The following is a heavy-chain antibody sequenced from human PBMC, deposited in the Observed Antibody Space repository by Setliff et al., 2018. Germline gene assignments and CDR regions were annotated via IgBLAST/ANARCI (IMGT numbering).Heavy chain of an antibody. Sequence: SETLSLTCTVSGGSISNYYWSWIRQPAGKGLEWIGRIYTSGSTNYNPSLKSRVTMSVDTSKSQFSLKLSSVTAADTAVYYCARKGISTLSGAFDMWGQGTMVTVSS. V-gene: IGHV4-4*07. CDR1: GGSISNYY. CDR3: ARKGISTLSGAFDM. CDR2: IYTSGST. J-gene: IGHJ3*02. D-gene: IGHD1-26*01.